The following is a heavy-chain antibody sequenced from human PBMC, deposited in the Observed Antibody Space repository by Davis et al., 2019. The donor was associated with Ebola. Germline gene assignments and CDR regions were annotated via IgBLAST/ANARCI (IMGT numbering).Heavy chain of an antibody. D-gene: IGHD6-13*01. J-gene: IGHJ4*02. CDR3: ARGPLRIAAAGSAFDY. CDR1: GGAMSSYY. V-gene: IGHV4-59*01. Sequence: MPSETLSLTCTVSGGAMSSYYWSWIRQSPGKGLEWIGYIYYRGSSHYNPSLKSRVTISVDTSKNQFSLNLSSMTAADTAVYYCARGPLRIAAAGSAFDYWGQGTLVTVSS. CDR2: IYYRGSS.